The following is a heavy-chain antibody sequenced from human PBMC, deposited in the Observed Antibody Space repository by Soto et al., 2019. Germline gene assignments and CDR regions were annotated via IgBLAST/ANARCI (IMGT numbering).Heavy chain of an antibody. CDR3: ARQIPGPYYYYGMDV. CDR1: GGSISSSTHY. J-gene: IGHJ6*02. CDR2: IYYSGST. V-gene: IGHV4-39*01. Sequence: TSETLSLTCTVSGGSISSSTHYWGWIRQPPGKGLEWIGTIYYSGSTYYNPSLKSRVTISVDTSKNQFSLKLSSVTAADTAVYYCARQIPGPYYYYGMDVWGQGTTVTVSS.